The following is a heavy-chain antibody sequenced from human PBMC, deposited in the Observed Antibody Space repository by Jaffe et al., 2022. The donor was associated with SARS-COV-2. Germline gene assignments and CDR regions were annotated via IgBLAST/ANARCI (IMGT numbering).Heavy chain of an antibody. CDR3: AKDSSDLQVVPSWWFGP. V-gene: IGHV3-30*18. Sequence: QVQLVESGGGVVQPGGSLRLSCAAYGFTFSNYGMHWVRQAPGKGLDWVAVISFDGSKEYYADSVKGRFSISRDNSKNTLYLQMGGLKPEDTAVYYCAKDSSDLQVVPSWWFGPWGQGTLVTVSS. J-gene: IGHJ5*02. CDR2: ISFDGSKE. CDR1: GFTFSNYG. D-gene: IGHD6-13*01.